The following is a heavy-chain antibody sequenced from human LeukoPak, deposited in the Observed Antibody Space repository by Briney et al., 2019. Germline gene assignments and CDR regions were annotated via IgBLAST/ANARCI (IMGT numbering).Heavy chain of an antibody. V-gene: IGHV1-69*05. D-gene: IGHD2-8*01. CDR1: GGTFSSYA. Sequence: SVKVSCKASGGTFSSYAISWVRQAPGQGLEWMGRIIPIFGTANYAQKFQGRVTITTDESTSTAYMELSSLRSEDTAVYYCARAPTYANWFDPSRQGTLVTVSS. J-gene: IGHJ5*02. CDR3: ARAPTYANWFDP. CDR2: IIPIFGTA.